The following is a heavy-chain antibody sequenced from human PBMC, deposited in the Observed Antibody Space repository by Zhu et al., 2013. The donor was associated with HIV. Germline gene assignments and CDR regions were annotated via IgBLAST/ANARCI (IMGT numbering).Heavy chain of an antibody. CDR1: GFTFNDYW. D-gene: IGHD6-13*01. V-gene: IGHV3-74*01. CDR2: INSDGSST. CDR3: ARVGPQQLFLQH. J-gene: IGHJ1*01. Sequence: EVQLVESGGGLVQPGGSLRLSCAASGFTFNDYWMHWVRHAPGKGLVWVSRINSDGSSTSYADSVKGRFTISRDNAKNTLYLQMNSLRAEDTAVYYCARVGPQQLFLQHWGQGTLVTVSS.